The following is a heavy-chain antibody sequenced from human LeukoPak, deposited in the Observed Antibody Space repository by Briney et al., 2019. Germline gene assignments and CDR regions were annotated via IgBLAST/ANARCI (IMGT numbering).Heavy chain of an antibody. J-gene: IGHJ3*02. CDR2: IYYSGST. CDR3: ARAYSLVRGGDAFDI. Sequence: SETLSLTCTVSGGSITNYYWTWIRQPPGKGLEWIGHIYYSGSTNYNPSLKSRVSISVDTSKKQFSLKLSSVTAADTAVYYCARAYSLVRGGDAFDIWGQGTMVTVSS. D-gene: IGHD2-2*01. CDR1: GGSITNYY. V-gene: IGHV4-59*01.